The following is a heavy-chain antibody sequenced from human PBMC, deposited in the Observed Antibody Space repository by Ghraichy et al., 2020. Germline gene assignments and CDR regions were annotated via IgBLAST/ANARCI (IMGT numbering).Heavy chain of an antibody. V-gene: IGHV1-2*02. J-gene: IGHJ3*02. Sequence: ASVKVSCKASEYTFTGYYMHWVRQAPGQGLEWMGWINPNTGGTNYAQKFQGRVTMTRDTSISTAYMELSRLRSDDTAVYYCARDGDHGSGSYYHFHAFDIWGQGTVVSVSS. CDR2: INPNTGGT. CDR3: ARDGDHGSGSYYHFHAFDI. CDR1: EYTFTGYY. D-gene: IGHD3-10*01.